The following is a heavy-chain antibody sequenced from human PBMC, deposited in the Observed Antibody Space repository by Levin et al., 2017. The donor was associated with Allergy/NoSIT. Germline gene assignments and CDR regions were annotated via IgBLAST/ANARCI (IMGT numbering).Heavy chain of an antibody. CDR3: ARAGPVTAMVTPDDAFDI. Sequence: GGSLRLSCAASGFTFSSYWMHWVRQAPGKGLVWVSRINSDGSSTSYADSVKGRFTISRDNAKNTLYLQMNSLRAEDTAVYYCARAGPVTAMVTPDDAFDIWGQGTMVTVSS. V-gene: IGHV3-74*01. D-gene: IGHD5-18*01. CDR1: GFTFSSYW. CDR2: INSDGSST. J-gene: IGHJ3*02.